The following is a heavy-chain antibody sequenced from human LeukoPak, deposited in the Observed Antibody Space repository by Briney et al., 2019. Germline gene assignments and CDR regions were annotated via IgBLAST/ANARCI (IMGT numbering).Heavy chain of an antibody. CDR3: LGVVPDRDY. Sequence: PSQTLSLTCTVSGDSISSGDYYWRWIRQPAGKGLEWIGRISSSGSINYNPSLKSRLTISVHTSKNQFTLKLSSVPAADRAVFFCLGVVPDRDYWGQGTLVTVSS. CDR2: ISSSGSI. CDR1: GDSISSGDYY. J-gene: IGHJ4*02. D-gene: IGHD2-8*01. V-gene: IGHV4-61*02.